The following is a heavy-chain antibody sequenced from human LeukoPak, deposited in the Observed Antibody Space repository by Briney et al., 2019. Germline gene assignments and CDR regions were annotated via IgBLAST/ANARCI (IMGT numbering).Heavy chain of an antibody. CDR1: GFTFSSFG. V-gene: IGHV3-33*01. J-gene: IGHJ5*02. CDR3: VRGVGVSRFNYLDP. Sequence: GGSLTLSCAASGFTFSSFGMHWVRQAPGKGLEWVAVIWYDASNKYYVDSVKGRFTISRDNSKNTLYLQMNSLRDDDTAVYYCVRGVGVSRFNYLDPWGQGTLVIVSS. CDR2: IWYDASNK. D-gene: IGHD1-7*01.